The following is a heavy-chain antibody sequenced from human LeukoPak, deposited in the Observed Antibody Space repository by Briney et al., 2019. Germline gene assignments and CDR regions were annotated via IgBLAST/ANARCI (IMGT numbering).Heavy chain of an antibody. V-gene: IGHV3-30-3*01. CDR2: ISYDGSNK. J-gene: IGHJ4*02. D-gene: IGHD6-6*01. CDR1: GFTFSSYA. Sequence: GGSLRLSCAASGFTFSSYAMHWVCQAPGKGLEWVAVISYDGSNKYYADSVKGRFTISKDNSKNTLYLQMNSLRAEDTAVYYCARDQFGGQLALLDYWGQGTLVTVSS. CDR3: ARDQFGGQLALLDY.